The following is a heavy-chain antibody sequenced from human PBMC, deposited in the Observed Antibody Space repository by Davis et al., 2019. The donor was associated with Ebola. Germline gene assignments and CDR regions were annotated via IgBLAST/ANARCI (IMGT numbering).Heavy chain of an antibody. J-gene: IGHJ4*02. V-gene: IGHV1-2*02. CDR3: VTSLEQWLTV. Sequence: ASVKVSCKPNGYTFTSYYMHWVRQAPGQGLEWMGWINPNSGGTNYAQKFQGRVTMTRDTSISTAYMELSSLRSEDTAVYYCVTSLEQWLTVWGQGTLVTVSS. D-gene: IGHD6-19*01. CDR2: INPNSGGT. CDR1: GYTFTSYY.